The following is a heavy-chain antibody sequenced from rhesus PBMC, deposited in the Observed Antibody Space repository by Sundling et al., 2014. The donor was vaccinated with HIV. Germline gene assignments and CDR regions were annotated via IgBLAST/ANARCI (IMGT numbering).Heavy chain of an antibody. Sequence: QVQLQESGPGLVKPSETLSLTCGVSGGSISDVYYWNWLRQSPGRGLEWIGNIYGTTGSTNYNPSLKSRATISTDTSKNQFSLRLTSVTAADTAVYFCARLLVGTFDVWGPGFLVTVSS. J-gene: IGHJ5-1*01. CDR1: GGSISDVYY. D-gene: IGHD5-24*01. CDR2: IYGTTGST. CDR3: ARLLVGTFDV. V-gene: IGHV4S9*01.